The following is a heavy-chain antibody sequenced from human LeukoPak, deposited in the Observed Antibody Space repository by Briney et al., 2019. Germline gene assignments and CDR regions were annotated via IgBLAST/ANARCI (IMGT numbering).Heavy chain of an antibody. V-gene: IGHV4-4*07. D-gene: IGHD1-7*01. CDR3: ARDSGTTGEVKFDP. CDR1: GASISSYY. CDR2: IYVSGST. Sequence: SETLSLTCTGSGASISSYYWSWLRQPAGKGLEWIGRIYVSGSTTYNPSLESRVTMSLDTSKNQISLKVSSVTAADTAVYYCARDSGTTGEVKFDPWGQGTLVTVSS. J-gene: IGHJ5*02.